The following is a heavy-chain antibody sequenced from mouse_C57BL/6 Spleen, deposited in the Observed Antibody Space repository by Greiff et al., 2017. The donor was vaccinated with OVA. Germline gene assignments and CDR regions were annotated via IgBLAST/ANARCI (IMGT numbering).Heavy chain of an antibody. V-gene: IGHV5-6*01. D-gene: IGHD4-1*01. CDR1: GFTFSSYG. J-gene: IGHJ3*01. CDR2: ISSGGSYT. Sequence: EVQLQESGGDLVKPGGSLKLSCAASGFTFSSYGMSWVRQTPDKRLEWVATISSGGSYTYYPDSVKGRFTISRDNAKNTLYLQMSSLKSEDTAMYYCARLDWDGFAYWGQGTLVTVSA. CDR3: ARLDWDGFAY.